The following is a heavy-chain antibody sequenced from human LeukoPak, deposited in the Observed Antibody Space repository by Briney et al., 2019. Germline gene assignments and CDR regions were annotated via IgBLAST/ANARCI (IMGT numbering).Heavy chain of an antibody. V-gene: IGHV4-59*01. D-gene: IGHD6-19*01. CDR1: GGSISSYY. CDR3: ARARTYSSGRYQKLGEFDY. J-gene: IGHJ4*02. CDR2: IYYSGST. Sequence: SETLSLTCTVSGGSISSYYWSWIRQPPGKGLEWIGYIYYSGSTNYNPSLKSRVTISVDTSKNQFSLKLSSVTAADTAVYYCARARTYSSGRYQKLGEFDYWGQGTMVTVSS.